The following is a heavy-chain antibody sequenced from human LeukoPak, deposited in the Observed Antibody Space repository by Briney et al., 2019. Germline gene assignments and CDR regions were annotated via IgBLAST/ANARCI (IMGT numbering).Heavy chain of an antibody. CDR2: ISGSGGST. V-gene: IGHV3-23*01. CDR1: GFTFSSYA. J-gene: IGHJ4*02. Sequence: GGSLRLSCAASGFTFSSYAMSWVRQAPGKGLEWVSAISGSGGSTHYADSVKGRFTISRDNSKNTPYPQMNSLRAEDTAVYYCANGITGTRAFDYWGQGTLVTVSS. CDR3: ANGITGTRAFDY. D-gene: IGHD1-7*01.